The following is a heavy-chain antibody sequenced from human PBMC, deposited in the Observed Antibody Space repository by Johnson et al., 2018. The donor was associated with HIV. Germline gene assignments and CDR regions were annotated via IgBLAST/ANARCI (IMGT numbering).Heavy chain of an antibody. CDR1: GFTFSSYA. Sequence: QVQLVESGGGVVHPGRSLRLSCAASGFTFSSYAMHWVRQAPGKGLEWVAVISYDGSTKYYADSVKGRFTISRDNSKNTLYLQMGSLRAEDMAVYYCARELQLWFSAFDIWGQGTMVTVSS. J-gene: IGHJ3*02. D-gene: IGHD5-18*01. CDR3: ARELQLWFSAFDI. V-gene: IGHV3-30*14. CDR2: ISYDGSTK.